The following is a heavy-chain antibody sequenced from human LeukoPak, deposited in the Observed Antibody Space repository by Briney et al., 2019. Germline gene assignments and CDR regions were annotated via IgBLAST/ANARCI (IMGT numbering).Heavy chain of an antibody. D-gene: IGHD6-19*01. V-gene: IGHV3-64*02. J-gene: IGHJ4*02. CDR1: GFTFSSYA. CDR2: ISSYGDST. CDR3: ARSTSGWYGKFDY. Sequence: GGSLRLSCAASGFTFSSYAMYWVRQAPGKGLEYVSGISSYGDSTYYADSVRGRFTISRDNSKNTLDLQMGSLRAEDMAVYYCARSTSGWYGKFDYWGQGTLVTVSS.